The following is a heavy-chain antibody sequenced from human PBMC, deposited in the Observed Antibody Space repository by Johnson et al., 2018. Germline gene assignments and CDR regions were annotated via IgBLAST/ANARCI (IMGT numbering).Heavy chain of an antibody. CDR3: AGEGQQLVRGAEYFQH. CDR1: GFTFSSYA. V-gene: IGHV3-30-3*01. D-gene: IGHD6-13*01. Sequence: VQLLETGGGVVQPGRSLRLSCAASGFTFSSYAMHWVRQAPGKGLEWVAVISYDGSNKYYADSVKGRFTISRDNSKNTLYLQMNSLTAGDTAVYYWAGEGQQLVRGAEYFQHWGQGTLVTVCS. J-gene: IGHJ1*01. CDR2: ISYDGSNK.